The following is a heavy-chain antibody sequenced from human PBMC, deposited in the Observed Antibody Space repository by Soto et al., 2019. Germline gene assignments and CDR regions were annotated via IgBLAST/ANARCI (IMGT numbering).Heavy chain of an antibody. Sequence: SETLSLTCVVSGGSISSAGYSWSWVRQPQGKGLEWIGYMYHSGSLYYKPSLKSRVTISIDKSKNQFSLKLSSVTAADTAVYYCARGGYCTGGVCYYYYGLDVWGQGITVTVSS. D-gene: IGHD2-8*02. J-gene: IGHJ6*02. CDR2: MYHSGSL. V-gene: IGHV4-30-2*01. CDR1: GGSISSAGYS. CDR3: ARGGYCTGGVCYYYYGLDV.